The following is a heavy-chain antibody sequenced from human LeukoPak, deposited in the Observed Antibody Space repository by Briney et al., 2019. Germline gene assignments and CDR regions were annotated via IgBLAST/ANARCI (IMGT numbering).Heavy chain of an antibody. CDR2: IRYDGSNK. D-gene: IGHD1-26*01. CDR3: AKSSGNYIDAFDI. CDR1: GFTFSNYG. Sequence: GGSLRLSCAASGFTFSNYGMHWVRQAPGKGLEWVAFIRYDGSNKYFADSLKGRFTISRDNSKNTLYLQMNSLRPEDTAVYYCAKSSGNYIDAFDIWGQGTLVTVSS. J-gene: IGHJ4*02. V-gene: IGHV3-30*02.